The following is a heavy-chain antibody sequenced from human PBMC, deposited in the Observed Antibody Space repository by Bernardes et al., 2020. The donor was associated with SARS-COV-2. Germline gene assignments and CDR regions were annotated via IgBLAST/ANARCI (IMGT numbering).Heavy chain of an antibody. Sequence: GWSLRLSCAASGFTFSSYGMHWVRQAPGKGLEWVAVIWYDGSNKHYADSVKGRFTISRDNSKNTLYLQMNSLRAEDTAVYYCARDTCGGDCYPRGYWGQGTLVTVSS. CDR2: IWYDGSNK. J-gene: IGHJ4*02. CDR3: ARDTCGGDCYPRGY. CDR1: GFTFSSYG. V-gene: IGHV3-33*01. D-gene: IGHD2-21*02.